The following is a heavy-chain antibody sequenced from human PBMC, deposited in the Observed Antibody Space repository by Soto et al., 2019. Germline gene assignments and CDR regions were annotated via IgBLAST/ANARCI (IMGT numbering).Heavy chain of an antibody. J-gene: IGHJ4*02. CDR2: INAGNGNT. V-gene: IGHV1-3*05. CDR3: GRAWVVVPAPDY. D-gene: IGHD2-21*02. CDR1: GYTFTSYA. Sequence: QVQLVQSGAEEKKPGASVKVSCKASGYTFTSYAMHWVRQAPGQRLEWMGWINAGNGNTKYSQKFQGRVTITRDTSASTAYMELSSLRSEDTAVYYCGRAWVVVPAPDYWCQGTLVTVSS.